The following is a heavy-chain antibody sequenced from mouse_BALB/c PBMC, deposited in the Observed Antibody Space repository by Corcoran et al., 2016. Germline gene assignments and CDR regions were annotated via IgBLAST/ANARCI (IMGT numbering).Heavy chain of an antibody. Sequence: EVQLQQSGPELVKPGASVKMSCTAYGSTFTDSYMKWVKQSNGKSFEWIGDINPKNGGTSYNQKFKGKATLTVDKSSSTAYMQLNSLTSEDSAVYYCARDVNWYFDVWGAGTTVTVSS. CDR2: INPKNGGT. V-gene: IGHV1-26*01. CDR3: ARDVNWYFDV. CDR1: GSTFTDSY. J-gene: IGHJ1*01.